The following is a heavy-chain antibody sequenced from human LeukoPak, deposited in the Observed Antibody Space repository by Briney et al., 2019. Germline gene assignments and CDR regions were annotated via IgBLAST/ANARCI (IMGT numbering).Heavy chain of an antibody. CDR3: ARGARRVVVPAAKVYYFDY. D-gene: IGHD2-2*01. V-gene: IGHV1-8*03. CDR1: GYTFTSYD. CDR2: MSPNSGNT. J-gene: IGHJ4*02. Sequence: ASVKVSCKASGYTFTSYDVNLVRQATGQGLEWMGWMSPNSGNTGYAQKFQGRVTITRNTSISTAYMELSSLRSEDTAVYYCARGARRVVVPAAKVYYFDYWGQGTLVTVSS.